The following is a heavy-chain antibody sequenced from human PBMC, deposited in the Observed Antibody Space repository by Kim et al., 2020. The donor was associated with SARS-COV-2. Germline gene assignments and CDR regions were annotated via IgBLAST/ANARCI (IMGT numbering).Heavy chain of an antibody. J-gene: IGHJ4*02. CDR1: GGSISSYY. Sequence: SETLSLTCTVSGGSISSYYWSWIRQPPGKGLEWIGYIYYSGSTNCNPSLKSRVTISVDTSKNQFSLKLSSVTAADTAVYYCARSPGGDSYGPDFDYWGQG. V-gene: IGHV4-59*13. D-gene: IGHD5-18*01. CDR2: IYYSGST. CDR3: ARSPGGDSYGPDFDY.